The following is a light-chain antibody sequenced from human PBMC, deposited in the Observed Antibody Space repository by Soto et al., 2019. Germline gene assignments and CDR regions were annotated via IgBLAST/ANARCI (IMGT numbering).Light chain of an antibody. CDR2: DTS. CDR3: QQRYGWPLT. CDR1: QSVSSF. J-gene: IGKJ4*01. V-gene: IGKV3-11*01. Sequence: EIVLTQSPATLSLSPGERATLSCRASQSVSSFLAWYRQKPGQAPSLLIYDTSNRAAGIPARFSGSGSGTDFTRTLSSLEPEDFAVYYCQQRYGWPLTFGGGTKVEIK.